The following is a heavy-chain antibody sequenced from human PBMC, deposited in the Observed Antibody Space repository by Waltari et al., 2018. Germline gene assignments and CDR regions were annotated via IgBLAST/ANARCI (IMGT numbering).Heavy chain of an antibody. CDR2: INPNSGGT. D-gene: IGHD2-15*01. J-gene: IGHJ5*02. CDR3: ARYRGYCSGGSCYSGWFDP. Sequence: QVQLVQSGAEVKKPGASVKVSCKASGYTFTGYYMHWVRQAPGKGLEWMGWINPNSGGTNYAQKFQGWVTMTRDTSISTAYMELSRLRSDDTAVYYCARYRGYCSGGSCYSGWFDPWGQGTLVTVSS. CDR1: GYTFTGYY. V-gene: IGHV1-2*04.